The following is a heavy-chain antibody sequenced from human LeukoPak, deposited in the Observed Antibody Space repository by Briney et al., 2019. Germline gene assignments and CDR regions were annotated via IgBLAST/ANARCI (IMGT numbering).Heavy chain of an antibody. V-gene: IGHV4-39*07. CDR3: ARIWYYDFWSGQITLIRRSRNAFDI. J-gene: IGHJ3*02. D-gene: IGHD3-3*01. CDR2: INHSGST. Sequence: SETLSLTCTVSGGSISSSHYYWDWIRQPPGKGLEWIGEINHSGSTNYNPSLKSRVTISVDTSKNQFSLKLSSVTAADTAVYYCARIWYYDFWSGQITLIRRSRNAFDIWGQGTMVTVS. CDR1: GGSISSSHYY.